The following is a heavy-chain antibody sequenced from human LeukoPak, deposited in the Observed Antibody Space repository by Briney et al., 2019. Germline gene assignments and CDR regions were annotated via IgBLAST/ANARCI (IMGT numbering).Heavy chain of an antibody. CDR2: ISYDGSNK. D-gene: IGHD5-12*01. J-gene: IGHJ4*02. Sequence: GGSLRLSCAASGFTFSSYAMHWVRQAPGKGLEWVAVISYDGSNKYYADSVKGRFTISRDNSKNTLYLQMNSLRAEDTAVYYCAKDGHSGYDPFYFDYWGQGTLVTVSS. CDR1: GFTFSSYA. CDR3: AKDGHSGYDPFYFDY. V-gene: IGHV3-30*04.